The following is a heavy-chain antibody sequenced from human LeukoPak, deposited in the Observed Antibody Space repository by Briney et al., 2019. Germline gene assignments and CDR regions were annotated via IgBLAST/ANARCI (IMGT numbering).Heavy chain of an antibody. V-gene: IGHV1-18*01. CDR2: ISAYNGNT. CDR3: ATHPLDIVATISFDY. J-gene: IGHJ4*02. Sequence: ASVKVSCKASGDTFTSYGISWVRQAPGQGLEWMGWISAYNGNTNYAQKLQGRVTMTTDTSTSTAYMELRSLRSDDTAVYYCATHPLDIVATISFDYWGQGTLVTVSS. D-gene: IGHD5-12*01. CDR1: GDTFTSYG.